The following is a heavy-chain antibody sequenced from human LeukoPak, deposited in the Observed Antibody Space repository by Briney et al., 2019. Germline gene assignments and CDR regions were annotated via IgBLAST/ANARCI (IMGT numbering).Heavy chain of an antibody. D-gene: IGHD6-13*01. Sequence: ASVKVSCKASGYTFTSYYMHWVRQAPGQGLEWMGIINPSGGSTSYAQKFQGRVTMTRDTSTSTVYMELSSLRSEDTAVYYCARNAGIAAAGIDFDYWGQGTLVTVSS. CDR3: ARNAGIAAAGIDFDY. CDR2: INPSGGST. V-gene: IGHV1-46*01. J-gene: IGHJ4*02. CDR1: GYTFTSYY.